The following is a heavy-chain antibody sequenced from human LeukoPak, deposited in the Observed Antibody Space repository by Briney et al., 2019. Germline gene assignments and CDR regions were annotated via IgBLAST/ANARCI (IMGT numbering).Heavy chain of an antibody. CDR3: ARDLPQEPDIVVVPAAIEEYYYYYMDV. Sequence: GGSLRLSCAASGFTFSSYSMNWVRQAPGKGLEWVSSISSSSYIYYADSVKGRFTISRDNAKNSLYLQMNSLRAEDTAVYYCARDLPQEPDIVVVPAAIEEYYYYYMDVWGKGTTVTVSS. CDR2: ISSSSYI. CDR1: GFTFSSYS. J-gene: IGHJ6*03. D-gene: IGHD2-2*02. V-gene: IGHV3-21*01.